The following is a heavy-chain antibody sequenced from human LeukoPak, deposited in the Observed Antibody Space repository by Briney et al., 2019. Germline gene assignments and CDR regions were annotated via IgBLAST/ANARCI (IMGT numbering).Heavy chain of an antibody. CDR1: GFTFSSYG. J-gene: IGHJ4*02. CDR2: ISYDGSNK. Sequence: GRSLRLSCAASGFTFSSYGMHWVRQAPGKGLEWVAVISYDGSNKYYADSVKGRFTISRDNSKNTLYLQMNSLRAEDTAVYYCAKVDFWSGYYMSGAFDYWGQGTLVAVSS. V-gene: IGHV3-30*18. CDR3: AKVDFWSGYYMSGAFDY. D-gene: IGHD3-3*01.